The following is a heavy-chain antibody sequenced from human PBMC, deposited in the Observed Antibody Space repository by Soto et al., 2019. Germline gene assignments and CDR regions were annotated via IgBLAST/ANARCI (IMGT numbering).Heavy chain of an antibody. J-gene: IGHJ6*02. Sequence: QVQLVQSGAEVKKPGASVKVSCKASGYTFTGYYMHWVRQAPGQGLERMGWINPNSGGTNYAQKCQGWVNMTRDTSISPAYMELSRLRSDDTAVYYCARESDYGRDVWGQGTTVTVSS. CDR1: GYTFTGYY. V-gene: IGHV1-2*04. CDR3: ARESDYGRDV. CDR2: INPNSGGT.